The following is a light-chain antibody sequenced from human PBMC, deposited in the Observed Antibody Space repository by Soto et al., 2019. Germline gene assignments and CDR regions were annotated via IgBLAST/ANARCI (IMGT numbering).Light chain of an antibody. J-gene: IGKJ3*01. CDR1: QDISNY. Sequence: DIQMTQSPSSLSASVADRVTITCQASQDISNYLNWYQKKPGKAPKLLIYDASNLETGVPSRFSGSGSGTDFTFTISSLQPEDIATYYCQQYDNLPIFTFGPGTKVDIK. V-gene: IGKV1-33*01. CDR2: DAS. CDR3: QQYDNLPIFT.